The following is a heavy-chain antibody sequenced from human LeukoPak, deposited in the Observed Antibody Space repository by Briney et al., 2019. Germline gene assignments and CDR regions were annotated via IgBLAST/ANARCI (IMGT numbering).Heavy chain of an antibody. D-gene: IGHD6-19*01. CDR2: INTNTGNP. Sequence: AASVKVSCKASGYTFTSYAMNWVRQAPGQGLEWMGWINTNTGNPTYAQGFTGRFVFSLDTSVSTAYLQISSLKAEDTAVYYCASGAVAGLYTLDYWGQGTLVTVSS. CDR1: GYTFTSYA. V-gene: IGHV7-4-1*02. J-gene: IGHJ4*02. CDR3: ASGAVAGLYTLDY.